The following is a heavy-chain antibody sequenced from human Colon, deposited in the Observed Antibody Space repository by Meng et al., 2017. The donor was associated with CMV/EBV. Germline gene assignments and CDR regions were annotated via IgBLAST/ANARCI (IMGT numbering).Heavy chain of an antibody. J-gene: IGHJ1*01. CDR3: VRHLEAGRNGYSEPF. D-gene: IGHD5-18*01. Sequence: GGSLRLSCAASGFTFSNYWMTWVRQAPGKGLEWVANIKQDGSEKYYVDSVKGRFTVSRDNAKNSLYLQMDSLRAEDTAVYYCVRHLEAGRNGYSEPFWGQGTLVTVSS. CDR2: IKQDGSEK. CDR1: GFTFSNYW. V-gene: IGHV3-7*01.